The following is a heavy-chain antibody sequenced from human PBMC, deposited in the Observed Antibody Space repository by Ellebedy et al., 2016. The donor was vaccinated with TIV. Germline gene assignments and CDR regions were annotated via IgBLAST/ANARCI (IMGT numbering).Heavy chain of an antibody. Sequence: PGGSLRLSCAASGLTFSSYAMSWVRQAPGKGLECVSTISASGVSTYYADSVRGRFTISRDDSKHTVYLQMNSLRAEETAVYYCVAEWELHYWGQGTLVTVSS. CDR3: VAEWELHY. CDR2: ISASGVST. J-gene: IGHJ4*02. D-gene: IGHD1-26*01. V-gene: IGHV3-23*01. CDR1: GLTFSSYA.